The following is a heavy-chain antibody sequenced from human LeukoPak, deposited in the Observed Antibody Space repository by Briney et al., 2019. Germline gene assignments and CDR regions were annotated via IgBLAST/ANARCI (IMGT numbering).Heavy chain of an antibody. J-gene: IGHJ4*02. CDR1: GFTFSRRW. Sequence: PGGSLRLSCAASGFTFSRRWMHWVRQAPGKGLVWVSRTNSDGSSTDYADSVKGRFTISRDNAKNTLYLQMNSLRAEDTAVYYCASDTVHTAVGIDHWGRGTLVTVSS. V-gene: IGHV3-74*01. CDR3: ASDTVHTAVGIDH. D-gene: IGHD5-18*01. CDR2: TNSDGSST.